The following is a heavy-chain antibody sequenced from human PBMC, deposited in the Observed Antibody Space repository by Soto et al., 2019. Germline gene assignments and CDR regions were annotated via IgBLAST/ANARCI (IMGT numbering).Heavy chain of an antibody. D-gene: IGHD3-22*01. V-gene: IGHV4-30-4*01. Sequence: RSLTCTVSSGSISSGDYYWSWIRQPPGKGLEWIGYIYYSGSTYYNPSLKSRVTISVDTSKNQFSLKLSSVTAADTAVYYCARDSNHYDSSGYTTGTYWGQGTLVTVSS. CDR1: SGSISSGDYY. J-gene: IGHJ4*02. CDR3: ARDSNHYDSSGYTTGTY. CDR2: IYYSGST.